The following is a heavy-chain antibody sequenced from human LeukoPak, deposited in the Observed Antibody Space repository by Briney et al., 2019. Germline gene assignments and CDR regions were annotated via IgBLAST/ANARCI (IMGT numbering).Heavy chain of an antibody. J-gene: IGHJ4*02. CDR3: ARQTGSGLFILP. V-gene: IGHV4-39*01. CDR2: VYYSGNT. D-gene: IGHD3/OR15-3a*01. CDR1: GGSISLSYYY. Sequence: SETLSLTCSVSGGSISLSYYYWGWIRQPPGKALEWIGSVYYSGNTYYNASLKSQVSISIDTSKNQFSLMLTSVTAADTAVYYCARQTGSGLFILPGGQGTLVTVSS.